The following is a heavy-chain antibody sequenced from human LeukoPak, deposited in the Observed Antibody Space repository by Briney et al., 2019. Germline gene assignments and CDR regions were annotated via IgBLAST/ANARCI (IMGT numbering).Heavy chain of an antibody. Sequence: GGSLRLSCAASGFTFSDYYMSWIRQAPGKGLEWVSYICSSGSTIYYADSVKGRFTISRDNAKNSLYLQMNSLRAEDTAVYYCARDAQYYYDSSGYSGWGQGTLVTVSS. V-gene: IGHV3-11*01. J-gene: IGHJ4*02. CDR2: ICSSGSTI. D-gene: IGHD3-22*01. CDR3: ARDAQYYYDSSGYSG. CDR1: GFTFSDYY.